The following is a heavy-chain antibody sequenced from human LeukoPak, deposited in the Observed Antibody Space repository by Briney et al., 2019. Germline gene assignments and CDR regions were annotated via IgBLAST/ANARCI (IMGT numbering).Heavy chain of an antibody. V-gene: IGHV4-59*01. CDR3: ASAPGSRWLDY. CDR1: GDSISSYY. D-gene: IGHD6-13*01. J-gene: IGHJ4*02. Sequence: SSETLSLTCTVSGDSISSYYWSWIRQPPGKGLGWIGDIYYCGSTNYNPSLKSRVTISVDTSKTQFSLKLSSMIAADAAVYYCASAPGSRWLDYWGRGTLVTVSS. CDR2: IYYCGST.